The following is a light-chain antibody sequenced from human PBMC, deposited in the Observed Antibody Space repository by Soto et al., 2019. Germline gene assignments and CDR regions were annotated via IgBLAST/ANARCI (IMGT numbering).Light chain of an antibody. CDR2: GAS. CDR3: QQYSDWPIT. Sequence: EVLITQSPATLSVSPGDRATLSCRASQSINSNLAWYQQQHGQAPRILIYGASTRDTAVPDRFRGSGSGTDFTLTLTSLQSDDFEVYFCQQYSDWPITFGQGTRLEIK. J-gene: IGKJ5*01. CDR1: QSINSN. V-gene: IGKV3-15*01.